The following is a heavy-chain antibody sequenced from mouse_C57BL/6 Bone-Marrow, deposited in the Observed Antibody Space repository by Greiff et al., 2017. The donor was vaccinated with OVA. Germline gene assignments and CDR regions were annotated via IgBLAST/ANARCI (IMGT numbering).Heavy chain of an antibody. D-gene: IGHD4-1*01. J-gene: IGHJ2*01. CDR3: ARIWDVGAFDY. V-gene: IGHV2-2*01. CDR1: GFSLTSYG. Sequence: VKLVESGPGLVQPSQSLSITCTVSGFSLTSYGVHWVRQSPGKGLEWLGVIWSGGSTDYNAAFISRLSISKDNSKSQVFFKMNSLQADDTAIYYCARIWDVGAFDYWGQGTTLTVSS. CDR2: IWSGGST.